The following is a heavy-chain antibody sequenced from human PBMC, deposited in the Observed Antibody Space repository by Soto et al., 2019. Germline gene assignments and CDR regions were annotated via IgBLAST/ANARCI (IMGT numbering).Heavy chain of an antibody. CDR2: ISPYNGNT. J-gene: IGHJ5*02. CDR1: GYAFSNYG. Sequence: QIQLVQSGAEVKMPGASVRVSCKASGYAFSNYGISWIRQAPGLGLEWMGWISPYNGNTDYAQSLQGRVTMTTDTSTNTAYMELRSLTSDDTAVYYGATSYDAGFDPWGQGTLVTVSS. V-gene: IGHV1-18*04. D-gene: IGHD5-12*01. CDR3: ATSYDAGFDP.